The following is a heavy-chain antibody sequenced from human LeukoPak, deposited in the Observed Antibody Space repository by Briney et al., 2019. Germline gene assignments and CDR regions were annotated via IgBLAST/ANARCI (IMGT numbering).Heavy chain of an antibody. V-gene: IGHV3-53*01. D-gene: IGHD1-14*01. Sequence: PGGSLRLSCAASGFTVSSNYMSWVRQAPGKGLEWVSVVYSGGSTYYADSVKGRFTISRDNSKNTLYLQMNSLRAEDTAVYYCARQKSRSNFQHWGQGTLVTVSS. CDR1: GFTVSSNY. J-gene: IGHJ1*01. CDR2: VYSGGST. CDR3: ARQKSRSNFQH.